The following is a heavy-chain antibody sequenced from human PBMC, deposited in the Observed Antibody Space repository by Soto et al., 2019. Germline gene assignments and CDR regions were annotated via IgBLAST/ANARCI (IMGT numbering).Heavy chain of an antibody. J-gene: IGHJ4*02. CDR2: ISGSGGST. Sequence: GSLRLSCAASGFTFNSYAMSWVRQAPGKGLEWVSVISGSGGSTYYADSVKGRFTISRDNSKNSLYLQMNSLRAEDTAVYYCATAPYTYYDILTGPIGWGQGTLVTVSS. D-gene: IGHD3-9*01. CDR1: GFTFNSYA. CDR3: ATAPYTYYDILTGPIG. V-gene: IGHV3-23*01.